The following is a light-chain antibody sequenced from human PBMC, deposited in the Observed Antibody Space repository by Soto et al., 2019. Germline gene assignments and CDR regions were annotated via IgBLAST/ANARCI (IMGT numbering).Light chain of an antibody. Sequence: QSALTQPPSASVSPGQSVTISCTGTSSDVGGYNYVSWYQQHPGKAPKLMIYEVSKRPSGVPDRFSGSKSGNTASLTVSGLQAEDEADYYCRSYEGSNLWVFGGGTKLTVL. CDR1: SSDVGGYNY. V-gene: IGLV2-8*01. CDR3: RSYEGSNLWV. J-gene: IGLJ3*02. CDR2: EVS.